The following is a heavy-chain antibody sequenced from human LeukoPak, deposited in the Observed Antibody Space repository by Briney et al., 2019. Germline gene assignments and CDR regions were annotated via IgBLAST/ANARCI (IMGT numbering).Heavy chain of an antibody. V-gene: IGHV4-59*01. CDR1: GGSISSYY. Sequence: SETLSLTCTVSGGSISSYYWSWIRQPPGKGLEWTGYIYYSGSTNYNPSLKSRVTISVDTSKNQFSLKLSSVTAADTAVYYCARTPPYCSGGSCYPVIYYYGMDVWGKGTTVTVSS. CDR2: IYYSGST. CDR3: ARTPPYCSGGSCYPVIYYYGMDV. J-gene: IGHJ6*04. D-gene: IGHD2-15*01.